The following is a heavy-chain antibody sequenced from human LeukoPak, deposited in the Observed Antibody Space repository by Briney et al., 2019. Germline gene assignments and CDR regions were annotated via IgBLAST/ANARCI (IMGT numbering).Heavy chain of an antibody. CDR1: GFTFSSYG. D-gene: IGHD6-19*01. Sequence: GGSLRLSCAASGFTFSSYGMHWVRQAPGKGLEWVAVISYDVGKKYYADSVKGRFTISRDNSKNTLYLQMNSLRVEDTAVYYCAREGGQWLVSDYWGQGTLVTVSS. CDR2: ISYDVGKK. V-gene: IGHV3-30*03. J-gene: IGHJ4*02. CDR3: AREGGQWLVSDY.